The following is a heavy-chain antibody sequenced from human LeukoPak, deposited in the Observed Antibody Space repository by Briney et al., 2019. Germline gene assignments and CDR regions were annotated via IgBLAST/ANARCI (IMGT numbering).Heavy chain of an antibody. D-gene: IGHD3-10*01. J-gene: IGHJ5*02. CDR2: IKSKRDGGTA. CDR1: GFAFSDAW. CDR3: STDRGVIS. Sequence: GGSLRLSCAASGFAFSDAWMNWVRRAPGKGLEWVGRIKSKRDGGTADYAAPVKGRFTISRDDSRNTLYLQMNSLEAEDTAVYYCSTDRGVISWGQGTLVTVSS. V-gene: IGHV3-15*01.